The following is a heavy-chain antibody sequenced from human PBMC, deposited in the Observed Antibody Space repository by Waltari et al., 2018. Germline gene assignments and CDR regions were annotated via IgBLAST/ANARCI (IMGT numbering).Heavy chain of an antibody. D-gene: IGHD1-26*01. CDR2: ISGGGYPI. V-gene: IGHV3-48*01. Sequence: EVQLVESGGGLVQPGGSLRLSCAASGFSFSSYGMNWVRQAPGKGLVWVAHISGGGYPIYYADSVKDRFTISRDNAKNSLFLQMNGLRAEDTAVYYCAPMGASRLTWTDWGQGTLVTVSS. CDR3: APMGASRLTWTD. J-gene: IGHJ4*02. CDR1: GFSFSSYG.